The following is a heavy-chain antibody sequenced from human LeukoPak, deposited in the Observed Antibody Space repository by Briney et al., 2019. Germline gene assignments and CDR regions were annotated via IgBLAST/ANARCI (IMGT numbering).Heavy chain of an antibody. Sequence: GGSLRLSGAASGFTFDDYAMHWVRQAPGKGLEWVSGISWNSGSIGYADSVKGRFTISRDNAKNSLYLQMNSLRAEDTALYYCAKDSSGSYSGQYFQHWGQGTLVTVSS. V-gene: IGHV3-9*01. CDR2: ISWNSGSI. CDR1: GFTFDDYA. CDR3: AKDSSGSYSGQYFQH. D-gene: IGHD6-19*01. J-gene: IGHJ1*01.